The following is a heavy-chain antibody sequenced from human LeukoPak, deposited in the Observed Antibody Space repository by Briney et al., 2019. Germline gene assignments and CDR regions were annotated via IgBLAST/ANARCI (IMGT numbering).Heavy chain of an antibody. CDR1: GFTFSSYG. V-gene: IGHV3-30*02. J-gene: IGHJ4*02. CDR2: IRSDGSDK. D-gene: IGHD6-19*01. CDR3: AKSQVTGWYDFDY. Sequence: PGGSLRLSCAASGFTFSSYGMNWVRQAPGKGLEWVAPIRSDGSDKKYADSVKGQFTISRDNSKSTLNLQMNSLRPEDTAVYYCAKSQVTGWYDFDYWGQGTLVIVSS.